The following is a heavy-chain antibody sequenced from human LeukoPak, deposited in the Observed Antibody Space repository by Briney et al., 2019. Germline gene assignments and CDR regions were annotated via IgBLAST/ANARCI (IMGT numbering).Heavy chain of an antibody. CDR1: GGSISSSSYY. CDR2: IYYSGST. Sequence: SETLSLTCTVSGGSISSSSYYWGWIRQPPGKGLEWIGSIYYSGSTYYNPSLKSRVTISVDTSKNQFSLKLSSVTAADTAVCYCARGGMGYFDWLLSPIYYYYGMDVWGQGTTVTVSS. D-gene: IGHD3-9*01. V-gene: IGHV4-39*01. J-gene: IGHJ6*02. CDR3: ARGGMGYFDWLLSPIYYYYGMDV.